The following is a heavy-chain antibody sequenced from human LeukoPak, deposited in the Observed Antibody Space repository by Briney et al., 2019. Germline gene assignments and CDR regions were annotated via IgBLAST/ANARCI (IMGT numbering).Heavy chain of an antibody. D-gene: IGHD2-15*01. CDR3: VKSVAGLSGFDP. CDR1: GFTFSSYG. J-gene: IGHJ5*02. Sequence: GRSLRLSCAASGFTFSSYGMHWVRQAPGKGLEYVSAISSNGGSTYYADSVKGRFTISRDNSKNTLYLQMSSLRAEDTAVYYCVKSVAGLSGFDPWGQGTLVTVSS. V-gene: IGHV3-64D*06. CDR2: ISSNGGST.